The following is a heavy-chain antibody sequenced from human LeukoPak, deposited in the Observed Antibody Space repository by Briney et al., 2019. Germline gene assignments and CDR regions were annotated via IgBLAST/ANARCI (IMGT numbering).Heavy chain of an antibody. CDR3: ARDLYRIVVVPHYFDY. Sequence: GGSLKLSCAASGFTFRTFGMHWVPQAPARGLEGVAFIRYDGSNEYYADSVKGRFTISRDNSKNTLYLQMNSLRAEDTAVYYCARDLYRIVVVPHYFDYWGQGTLVTVSS. CDR1: GFTFRTFG. V-gene: IGHV3-30*02. D-gene: IGHD3-22*01. J-gene: IGHJ4*02. CDR2: IRYDGSNE.